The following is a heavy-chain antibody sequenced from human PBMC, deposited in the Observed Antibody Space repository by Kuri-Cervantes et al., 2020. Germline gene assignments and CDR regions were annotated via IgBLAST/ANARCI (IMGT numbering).Heavy chain of an antibody. J-gene: IGHJ4*02. CDR2: IYHSGST. V-gene: IGHV4-34*01. CDR1: GGSISSYY. D-gene: IGHD3-22*01. Sequence: GSLRLSCTVSGGSISSYYWSWIRQPPGKGLEWIGEIYHSGSTNYNPSLKSRVTISVDKSKNQFSLKLSSVTAADTAVYYCARGRPKSYYDSSGYLYDYWGQGTLVTVSS. CDR3: ARGRPKSYYDSSGYLYDY.